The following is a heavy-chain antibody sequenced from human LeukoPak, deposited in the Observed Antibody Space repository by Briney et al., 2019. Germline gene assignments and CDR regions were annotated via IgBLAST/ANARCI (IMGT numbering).Heavy chain of an antibody. V-gene: IGHV5-51*01. CDR2: IYPGDSNS. CDR1: GYGFTSYW. D-gene: IGHD5-12*01. Sequence: GESLKISCRGSGYGFTSYWIVWVRQMPGKGLEWMGVIYPGDSNSRYSPSFQGQVTISADNSISTAYLQWSSLKASDTAMYYCARPSEATISFGYGLGYWGQGTLVTVSS. J-gene: IGHJ4*02. CDR3: ARPSEATISFGYGLGY.